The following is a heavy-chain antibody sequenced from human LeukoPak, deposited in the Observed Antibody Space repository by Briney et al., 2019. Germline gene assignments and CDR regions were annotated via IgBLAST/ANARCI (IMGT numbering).Heavy chain of an antibody. CDR1: GFTFSSYS. J-gene: IGHJ5*02. CDR2: ISHISSNI. CDR3: ARGQIRPS. V-gene: IGHV3-21*01. Sequence: GGSLRLSCAASGFTFSSYSMNWVRQAPGQGLEWVSSISHISSNIYYADSVKGRFTISRDNAKNSLYLQMNSLRAEDTAVYYCARGQIRPSWGQGTLVTVSS. D-gene: IGHD6-6*01.